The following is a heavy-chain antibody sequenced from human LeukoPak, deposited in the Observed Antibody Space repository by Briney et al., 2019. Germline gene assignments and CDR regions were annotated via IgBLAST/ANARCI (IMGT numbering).Heavy chain of an antibody. D-gene: IGHD1/OR15-1a*01. V-gene: IGHV3-21*01. CDR2: ISSSSSYV. CDR1: GFTFSSYA. CDR3: ARENWYKFDY. J-gene: IGHJ4*02. Sequence: GGSLRLSCAASGFTFSSYAMSWVRQAPGKGLEWVSSISSSSSYVYYADSVKGRFTISRDNAKNSLYLQMNSLRAEDTALYYCARENWYKFDYWGQGTLVTVSS.